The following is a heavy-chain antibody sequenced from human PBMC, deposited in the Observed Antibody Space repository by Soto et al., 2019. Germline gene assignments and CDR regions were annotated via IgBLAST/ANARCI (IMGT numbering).Heavy chain of an antibody. V-gene: IGHV3-23*01. D-gene: IGHD1-1*01. Sequence: EVQLSQSGGGLVQRGGSLRLSCEGSGFTFGDYGINWVRQAPGKGLEWVSGISGSGNQIDYSASVEGRFTVSRDNSKNTVFLQMNGLSAGDTAVYFCAKNQDWNRPDPGAFDVWGQGTMVTVSS. CDR1: GFTFGDYG. CDR3: AKNQDWNRPDPGAFDV. CDR2: ISGSGNQI. J-gene: IGHJ3*01.